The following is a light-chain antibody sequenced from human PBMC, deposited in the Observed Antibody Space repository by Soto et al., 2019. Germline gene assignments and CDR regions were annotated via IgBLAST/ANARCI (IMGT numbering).Light chain of an antibody. CDR3: GTWDGSLSAVV. CDR2: DDH. Sequence: QSVLTQPPSVSAAPGQKVTIACSGSSSNIGIDYVSWYQHIPGTAPKLLIYDDHHRPSGIPDRFSGSKSGTSATLDITGLQTGDEADYYCGTWDGSLSAVVFGGGTKLTVL. CDR1: SSNIGIDY. J-gene: IGLJ3*02. V-gene: IGLV1-51*01.